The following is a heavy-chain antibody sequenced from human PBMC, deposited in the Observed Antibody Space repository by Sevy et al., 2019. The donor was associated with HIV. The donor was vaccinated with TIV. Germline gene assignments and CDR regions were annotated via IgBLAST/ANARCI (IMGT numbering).Heavy chain of an antibody. Sequence: SQTLSLTCAISGDSVSSNSVAWNWIRQSPSRGLGWLGRTYYMSTWHNDYAVSVKSRITINPDTSKNQFSLQLNSVTPEETAVYYCARTTSGWFDYWGQGTPVTVSS. CDR3: ARTTSGWFDY. V-gene: IGHV6-1*01. CDR2: TYYMSTWHN. CDR1: GDSVSSNSVA. J-gene: IGHJ4*02. D-gene: IGHD6-19*01.